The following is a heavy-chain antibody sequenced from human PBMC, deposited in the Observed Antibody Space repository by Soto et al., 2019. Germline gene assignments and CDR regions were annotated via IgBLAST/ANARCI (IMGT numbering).Heavy chain of an antibody. CDR1: GFTFSGFD. D-gene: IGHD6-13*01. CDR2: IGAAGDT. CDR3: AKSQEIGTHFFDS. J-gene: IGHJ4*02. V-gene: IGHV3-13*01. Sequence: GGSLRLSCEASGFTFSGFDMHWVRQPTGKGLEWVSSIGAAGDTYYAVSVKGRFTISRDNAKNSLSLQMNSLRAGDMAVYFCAKSQEIGTHFFDSWGQGTQVTVSS.